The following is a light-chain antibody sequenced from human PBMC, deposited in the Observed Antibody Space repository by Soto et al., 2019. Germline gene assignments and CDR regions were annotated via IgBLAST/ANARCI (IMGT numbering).Light chain of an antibody. Sequence: DIQMTQSLAYVSASVGDRVIVTSRASQDISSWLAWYQQKPGKAPKLLIYAASSLHSGVPPRFSGSESGTDVTLTISSLQPEDSASYYGQQANRFPLTFGGGTKVEIK. CDR2: AAS. CDR1: QDISSW. CDR3: QQANRFPLT. J-gene: IGKJ4*01. V-gene: IGKV1-12*01.